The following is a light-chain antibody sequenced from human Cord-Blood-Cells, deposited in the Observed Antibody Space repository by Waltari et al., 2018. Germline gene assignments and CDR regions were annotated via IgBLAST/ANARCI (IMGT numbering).Light chain of an antibody. CDR2: AAS. J-gene: IGKJ1*01. CDR3: QQSYSNPRT. V-gene: IGKV1-39*01. Sequence: DIQMTQPPSSLSASVGDRVTITCRASQSISSYLNWYPQKPGKAPKLLIYAASSLQSGVPSRFSGSGSGTDFTLTISSLQPEDFATYYCQQSYSNPRTFGQGTKVEIK. CDR1: QSISSY.